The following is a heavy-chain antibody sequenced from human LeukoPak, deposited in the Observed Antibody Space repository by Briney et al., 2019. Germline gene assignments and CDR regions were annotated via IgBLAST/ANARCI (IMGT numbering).Heavy chain of an antibody. V-gene: IGHV4-34*01. J-gene: IGHJ4*02. CDR1: GGSFSGYY. CDR2: IYYSGST. CDR3: ARPGTGLGFDY. D-gene: IGHD1-1*01. Sequence: SETLSLTCAVYGGSFSGYYWSWIRQPPGKGLEWIGSIYYSGSTYYNPSLKSRATISVDTSKNPFSLKLSSVTAADTAVYYCARPGTGLGFDYWGQGTLVTVSS.